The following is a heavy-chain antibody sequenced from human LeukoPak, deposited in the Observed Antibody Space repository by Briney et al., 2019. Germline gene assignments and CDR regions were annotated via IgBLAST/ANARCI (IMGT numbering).Heavy chain of an antibody. CDR2: FDPEDGET. J-gene: IGHJ4*02. V-gene: IGHV1-24*01. CDR3: AIAVVLPSPFDY. CDR1: GYTLTELS. D-gene: IGHD2/OR15-2a*01. Sequence: GASVKVSCKVSGYTLTELSIHWVRQAPGKGLEWMGGFDPEDGETIYAQKFQGRVTMTEDTSTDTAYMELSSLRSEDTAVYYCAIAVVLPSPFDYWGQGTLVTVSS.